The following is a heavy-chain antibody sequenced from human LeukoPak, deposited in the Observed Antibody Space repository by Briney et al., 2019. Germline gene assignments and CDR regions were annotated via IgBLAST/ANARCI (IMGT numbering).Heavy chain of an antibody. V-gene: IGHV3-30*04. CDR1: GFTFSSYA. Sequence: GGSLRLSCAASGFTFSSYAMHWVRQAPGKGLEWVAVISYDGGNKYYADSVKGRFTISRDNSKNTLYLQMNSLRAEDTAVYYCARNLPGIAVAGIDFDYWGQGTLVTVSS. CDR3: ARNLPGIAVAGIDFDY. D-gene: IGHD6-19*01. CDR2: ISYDGGNK. J-gene: IGHJ4*02.